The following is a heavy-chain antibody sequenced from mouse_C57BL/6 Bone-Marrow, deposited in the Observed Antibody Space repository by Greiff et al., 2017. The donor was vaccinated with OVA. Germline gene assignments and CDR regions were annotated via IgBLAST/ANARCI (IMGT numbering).Heavy chain of an antibody. CDR3: ARLYYDYDLYAMDY. V-gene: IGHV5-6*01. Sequence: EVHLVESGGDLVKPGGSLKLSCAASGFTFSSYGMSWVRQTPDKRLEWVATISSGGSYTYYPDSVKGRFTISRDNAKNTLYLQMSSLKSEDTAMYYCARLYYDYDLYAMDYWGQGTSVTVSS. CDR1: GFTFSSYG. D-gene: IGHD2-4*01. J-gene: IGHJ4*01. CDR2: ISSGGSYT.